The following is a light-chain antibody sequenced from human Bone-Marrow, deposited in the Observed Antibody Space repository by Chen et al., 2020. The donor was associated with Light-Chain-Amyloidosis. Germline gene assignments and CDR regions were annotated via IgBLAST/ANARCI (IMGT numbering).Light chain of an antibody. CDR2: RDT. CDR3: QSADSSGTYEVI. CDR1: DLPTKY. J-gene: IGLJ2*01. V-gene: IGLV3-25*03. Sequence: SYELTQPPSVSVSPGQTARITCSGDDLPTKYAYWYQQKPGQAPVLVRHRDTERPSGISARVSGSSSGTTATLTISGVQAEDEADYHCQSADSSGTYEVIFGGGTKLTVL.